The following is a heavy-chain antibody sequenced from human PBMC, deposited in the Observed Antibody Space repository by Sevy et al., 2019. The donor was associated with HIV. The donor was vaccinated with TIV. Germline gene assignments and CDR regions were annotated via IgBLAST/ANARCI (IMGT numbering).Heavy chain of an antibody. CDR2: ISGSAGST. V-gene: IGHV3-23*01. Sequence: GGSLRLSCAASGFTFSTYAMSWVRQAPGKGLEWVSAISGSAGSTYYADLVKGRFTISRDKSKNTLYLQMNSLRAEDTAVYYCARAYCSGGRCYSLAYWGQGTLVTVSS. CDR3: ARAYCSGGRCYSLAY. CDR1: GFTFSTYA. D-gene: IGHD2-15*01. J-gene: IGHJ4*02.